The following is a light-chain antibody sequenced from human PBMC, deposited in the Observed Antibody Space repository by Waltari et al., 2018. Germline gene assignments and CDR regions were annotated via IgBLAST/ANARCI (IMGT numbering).Light chain of an antibody. V-gene: IGKV4-1*01. CDR3: QPYYSTPNT. Sequence: DIVMTQSPDSLAVSLGERAHSNCKSSQSVLYSSNNKNYLVWYHQNPGQPPKLLIYWASTREAGGPARFSGSGSGTDFTLTSSSLQAEDVAVYYCQPYYSTPNTFGQGTKLEIK. CDR1: QSVLYSSNNKNY. CDR2: WAS. J-gene: IGKJ2*01.